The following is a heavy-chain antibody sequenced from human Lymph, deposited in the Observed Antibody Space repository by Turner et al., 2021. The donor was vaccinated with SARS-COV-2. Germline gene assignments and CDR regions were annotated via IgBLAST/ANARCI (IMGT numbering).Heavy chain of an antibody. CDR3: ARVGPGGFDY. D-gene: IGHD2-15*01. CDR2: INPSGDST. V-gene: IGHV1-46*01. CDR1: GYTFTSYY. Sequence: QVQLVQSGAAVKKPRASAKVSCKASGYTFTSYYMHWVLQAPGQGLEWMGIINPSGDSTSYAQKFQGRVTMTRDTSTSTVYMELSSLRSEDTAVYYCARVGPGGFDYWGQGTPVTVSS. J-gene: IGHJ4*02.